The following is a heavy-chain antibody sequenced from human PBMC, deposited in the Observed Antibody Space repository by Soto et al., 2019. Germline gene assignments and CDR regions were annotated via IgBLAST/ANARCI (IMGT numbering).Heavy chain of an antibody. CDR1: GFTFSRYW. CDR3: ASEAY. CDR2: ITKDGSEI. J-gene: IGHJ4*02. Sequence: VKLVESGGDLVQPGGSLRLSCAASGFTFSRYWVSWVRQAPGKGLEWVASITKDGSEIHYVDSVRGRFTISRDNARNSLFLQMNSLRVEDTDVYYCASEAYWGQGTVVAFCS. V-gene: IGHV3-7*03.